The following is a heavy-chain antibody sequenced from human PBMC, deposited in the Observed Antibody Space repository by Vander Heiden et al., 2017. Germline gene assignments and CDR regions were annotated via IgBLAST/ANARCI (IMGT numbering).Heavy chain of an antibody. D-gene: IGHD4-17*01. J-gene: IGHJ4*02. Sequence: QVQLVQSGAEVKKPGASVKVSCKASGYTFTGYYMHWVRQAPGQGLEWMGWINPNSGGTNYAQKVQGRVTMTRDTSISTAYMELSRLRSDDTAVYYCARGVRDYGGNYEDYWGQGTLVTVSS. CDR1: GYTFTGYY. V-gene: IGHV1-2*02. CDR3: ARGVRDYGGNYEDY. CDR2: INPNSGGT.